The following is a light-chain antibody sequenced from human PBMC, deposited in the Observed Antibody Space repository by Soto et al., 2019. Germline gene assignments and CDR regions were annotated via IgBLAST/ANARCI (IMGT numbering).Light chain of an antibody. CDR3: QSYDGSLRDVV. V-gene: IGLV1-40*01. Sequence: QSVLTQPPSVSGAPGQRVTISCTGSSSNIGAGFDVHWYQQIPGTAPKLLIYDNSNRPSGVPDRFSASKSGTSASLAITGLQAEDEADYFCQSYDGSLRDVVFGVGTKVTVL. CDR2: DNS. CDR1: SSNIGAGFD. J-gene: IGLJ2*01.